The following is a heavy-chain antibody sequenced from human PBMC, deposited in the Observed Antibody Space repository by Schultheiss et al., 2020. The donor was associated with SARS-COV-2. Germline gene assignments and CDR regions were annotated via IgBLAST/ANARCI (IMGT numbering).Heavy chain of an antibody. Sequence: ASVKVSCKASGYTFTCYYMHWVRQAPGQGLEWMGIINPSGGSTSYAQKFQGRVTMTRDTSTSTVYMELSSLRSEDTAVYYCARDHVLRFLEWRKGWFDPWGQGTLVTVSS. CDR1: GYTFTCYY. CDR2: INPSGGST. V-gene: IGHV1-46*01. D-gene: IGHD3-3*01. J-gene: IGHJ5*02. CDR3: ARDHVLRFLEWRKGWFDP.